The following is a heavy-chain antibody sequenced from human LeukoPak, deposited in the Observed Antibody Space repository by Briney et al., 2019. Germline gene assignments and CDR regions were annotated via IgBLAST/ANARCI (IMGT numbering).Heavy chain of an antibody. D-gene: IGHD2-2*01. CDR3: ARQQGVGYCSSTSCEFDY. Sequence: RPGESLKISCKGSGYSFTSYWIGWVRQMPGKGLERMGIIYPGDSDTRYSPSFQGQVTISADKSISTAYLQWSSLKASDTAMYYCARQQGVGYCSSTSCEFDYWGQGTLVTVSS. V-gene: IGHV5-51*01. J-gene: IGHJ4*02. CDR2: IYPGDSDT. CDR1: GYSFTSYW.